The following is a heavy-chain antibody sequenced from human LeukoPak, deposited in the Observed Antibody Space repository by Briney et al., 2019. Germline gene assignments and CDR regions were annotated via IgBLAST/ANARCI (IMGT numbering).Heavy chain of an antibody. J-gene: IGHJ4*02. CDR1: GFTFSSFW. D-gene: IGHD3-22*01. CDR2: IKQDGSAK. CDR3: ARDWSITMIVVVRGDY. Sequence: GGSLRLSCAASGFTFSSFWMSWVRQAPGKGLEWVANIKQDGSAKFYVDSVKGRFTISRDNAKNSLYLQMNSLRAEDTAVYYCARDWSITMIVVVRGDYWGQGTLVTVSS. V-gene: IGHV3-7*01.